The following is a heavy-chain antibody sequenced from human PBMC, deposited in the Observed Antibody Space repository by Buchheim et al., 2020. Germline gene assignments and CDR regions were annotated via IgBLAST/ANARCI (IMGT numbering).Heavy chain of an antibody. Sequence: EVQLVESGGGLVKPGGSLRLSCAASGFTFSNAWMSWVRQAPGKGLEWVGRIKSKTDGGKTDYAAPVKGRFTIYRDDSKNKLYLQMNSLKTEDTAVYYCTTRNRGYYYYGMDVWGQGTT. J-gene: IGHJ6*02. V-gene: IGHV3-15*01. D-gene: IGHD1-14*01. CDR2: IKSKTDGGKT. CDR3: TTRNRGYYYYGMDV. CDR1: GFTFSNAW.